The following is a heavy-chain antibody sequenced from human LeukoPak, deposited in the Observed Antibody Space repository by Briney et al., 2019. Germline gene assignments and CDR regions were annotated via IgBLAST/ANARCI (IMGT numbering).Heavy chain of an antibody. CDR3: FTGSAYYYDS. D-gene: IGHD3-22*01. V-gene: IGHV3-30*01. J-gene: IGHJ5*01. Sequence: GGSLRLSCAASGFSFSTYGMHWVRQAPGKGLEWVAATSPDGKSQYYADSVKGRFTISRDNYRKMVFLQMNSLTTEDTAVYSCFTGSAYYYDSWGQGTLVTVSS. CDR2: TSPDGKSQ. CDR1: GFSFSTYG.